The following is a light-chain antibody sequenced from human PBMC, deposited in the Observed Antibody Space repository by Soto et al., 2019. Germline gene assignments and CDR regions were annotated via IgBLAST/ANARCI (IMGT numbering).Light chain of an antibody. CDR3: QQRSNWPVT. J-gene: IGKJ5*01. CDR1: QSVSSNY. V-gene: IGKV3D-20*02. CDR2: DAS. Sequence: EIVLTQSPGTLSLSPGDRASLSCRASQSVSSNYLAWFQQKPGQAPRLLIYDASNRATGIPARFSGSGSGTDFTLTISSLEPEDFAVYYCQQRSNWPVTFGQGTRLEIK.